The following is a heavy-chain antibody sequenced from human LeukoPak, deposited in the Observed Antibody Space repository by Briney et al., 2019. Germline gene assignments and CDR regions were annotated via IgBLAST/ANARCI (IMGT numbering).Heavy chain of an antibody. J-gene: IGHJ6*03. CDR1: GGTFSSYA. Sequence: GSSVKVSCKASGGTFSSYAISWVRQAPGQGLEWMGGIIPIFGTANYAQKFQGRVTITTDESTSTAYMELSSLRSEDTAVYYCATWGSRILWHEDYYYYYMDVWGKGTTVTVSS. D-gene: IGHD2-15*01. CDR3: ATWGSRILWHEDYYYYYMDV. V-gene: IGHV1-69*05. CDR2: IIPIFGTA.